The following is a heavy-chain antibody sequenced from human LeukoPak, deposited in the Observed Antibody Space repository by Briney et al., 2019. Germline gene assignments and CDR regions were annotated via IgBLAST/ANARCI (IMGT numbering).Heavy chain of an antibody. D-gene: IGHD2-2*02. CDR2: ISAYNGNT. CDR1: GYTFTSYG. V-gene: IGHV1-18*01. Sequence: GASVKVSCKASGYTFTSYGISWVRQAPGQGLEWMGWISAYNGNTNYAQKLQGRVTMTTDTSTSTAYMELRSLRSDDTAVYYCAREDIVVVPAAIPPHYYYYYCMDVWGKGTTVTVSS. J-gene: IGHJ6*03. CDR3: AREDIVVVPAAIPPHYYYYYCMDV.